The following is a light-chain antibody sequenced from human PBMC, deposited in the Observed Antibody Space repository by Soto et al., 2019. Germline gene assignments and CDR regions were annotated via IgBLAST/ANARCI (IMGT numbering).Light chain of an antibody. Sequence: QSALTQAASVSGSPGQSTTISCTGTSTDIGTYSYVSWYQQRPGKAPKLLIYEVRYRPSGVSNRFSGSKSGNTASLTISGLQPEDEADYFCSSYTSSTTLRYVFGTGTKLTVL. J-gene: IGLJ1*01. CDR1: STDIGTYSY. CDR2: EVR. CDR3: SSYTSSTTLRYV. V-gene: IGLV2-14*01.